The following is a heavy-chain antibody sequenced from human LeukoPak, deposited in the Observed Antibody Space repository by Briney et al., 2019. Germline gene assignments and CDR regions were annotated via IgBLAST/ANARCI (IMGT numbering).Heavy chain of an antibody. V-gene: IGHV3-11*01. CDR2: ISSSGSTI. D-gene: IGHD2-8*01. CDR1: GFTFSDYY. Sequence: GGSLRLSCAASGFTFSDYYMSWIRQAPGKGREWVSYISSSGSTIYYADSVKGRFTISRDNAKNSLYLQMNNLGAEDTAVYYCARSTDYCTNGVCYGFRYYYYGMDVWGQGTTVTVSS. CDR3: ARSTDYCTNGVCYGFRYYYYGMDV. J-gene: IGHJ6*02.